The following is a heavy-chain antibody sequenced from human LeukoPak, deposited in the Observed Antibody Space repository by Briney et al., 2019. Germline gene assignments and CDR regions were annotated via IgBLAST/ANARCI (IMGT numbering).Heavy chain of an antibody. CDR3: ARDLSVSGGGLMDV. Sequence: GGSLRLSCAASGFTFSSYWMSWVRQAPGKGLEWVSSISSSSSYIYYADSVKGRFTISRDNAKNSLYLQMNSLRAEDTAVYYCARDLSVSGGGLMDVWGQGTTVTVSS. J-gene: IGHJ6*02. CDR2: ISSSSSYI. CDR1: GFTFSSYW. V-gene: IGHV3-21*01. D-gene: IGHD3-16*01.